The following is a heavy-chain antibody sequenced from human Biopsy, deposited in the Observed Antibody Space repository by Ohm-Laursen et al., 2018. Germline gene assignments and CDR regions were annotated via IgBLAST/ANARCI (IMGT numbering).Heavy chain of an antibody. Sequence: SDTLSLTCTVSGDSISSYYWSWIRQPPGKGLQWIGYVYYTGSTDYNPSLQSRGTISVDTSKNHFSLRLRSVTPADTAIYYCARDRGYYSDRTVPGYFDLWGRGTLVTVSS. CDR2: VYYTGST. CDR1: GDSISSYY. V-gene: IGHV4-59*01. D-gene: IGHD3-22*01. J-gene: IGHJ2*01. CDR3: ARDRGYYSDRTVPGYFDL.